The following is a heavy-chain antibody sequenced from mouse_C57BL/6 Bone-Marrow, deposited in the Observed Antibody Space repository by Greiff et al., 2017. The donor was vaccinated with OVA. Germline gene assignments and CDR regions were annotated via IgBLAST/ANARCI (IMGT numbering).Heavy chain of an antibody. CDR1: GYTFTGYW. CDR2: ILPGSGST. Sequence: VKLMESGAELMKPGASVKLSCKATGYTFTGYWIEWVKQRPGHGLEWIGEILPGSGSTNYNEKFKGKATFTEDTSSNTAYMQLSSLTTEDSAIYYCARGGDYYGSSYGYFDVWGTGTTVTVSS. CDR3: ARGGDYYGSSYGYFDV. V-gene: IGHV1-9*01. J-gene: IGHJ1*03. D-gene: IGHD1-1*01.